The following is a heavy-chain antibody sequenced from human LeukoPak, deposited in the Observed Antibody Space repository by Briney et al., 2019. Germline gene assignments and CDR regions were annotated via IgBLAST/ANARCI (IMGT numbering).Heavy chain of an antibody. CDR3: AREQTGIAAAGPYGMDV. CDR2: IYYSGST. D-gene: IGHD6-13*01. CDR1: GGSISSYY. Sequence: KPSETLSLTCTVSGGSISSYYWSWIRQPPGKGLEWIGYIYYSGSTNYNPSLKSRVTISVGTSKNQFSLKLSSVTAADTAVYYCAREQTGIAAAGPYGMDVWGQGTTVTVSS. J-gene: IGHJ6*02. V-gene: IGHV4-59*01.